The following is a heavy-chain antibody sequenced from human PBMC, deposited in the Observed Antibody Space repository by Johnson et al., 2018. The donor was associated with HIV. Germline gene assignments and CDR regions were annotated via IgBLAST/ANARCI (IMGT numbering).Heavy chain of an antibody. J-gene: IGHJ3*02. D-gene: IGHD2-2*01. CDR1: GFTFEDHG. CDR2: INWNGGTT. Sequence: VQLVESGGGVVRPGGSLRLSCAASGFTFEDHGMSWVRQAPGKGLEWVAGINWNGGTTGYADSVKGRFTISRDNSKNTLYLQMNSQRSEDTAVYYCVRPEIVEIPAGAFDIWGQGTVVTVSS. V-gene: IGHV3-20*04. CDR3: VRPEIVEIPAGAFDI.